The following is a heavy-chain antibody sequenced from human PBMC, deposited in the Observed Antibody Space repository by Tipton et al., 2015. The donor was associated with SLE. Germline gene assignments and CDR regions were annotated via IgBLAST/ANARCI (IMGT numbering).Heavy chain of an antibody. CDR3: ARHDYDDNGYYMHYFDY. Sequence: TLSLTCAVSGYSIISGHYWGWIRQPPGKGLEWIGSISHSGNTYYNPSLQSRVSLSIDTSKNQVFLRLNSLTAADTAVYYCARHDYDDNGYYMHYFDYWGQGTLVTVSS. CDR1: GYSIISGHY. CDR2: ISHSGNT. J-gene: IGHJ4*02. D-gene: IGHD3-22*01. V-gene: IGHV4-38-2*01.